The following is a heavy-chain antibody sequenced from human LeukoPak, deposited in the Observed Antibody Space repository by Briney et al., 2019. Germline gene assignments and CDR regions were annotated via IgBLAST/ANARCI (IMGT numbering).Heavy chain of an antibody. CDR3: ARDRVGSDSSGYYYVGWFDP. Sequence: GGSLRLSCAASGFTFSSYSTNWVRQAPGKGLQWVSSISSSSLYIYYADSVKGRFTISRDNAKNSLYLQMNSLRAEDTAVYYCARDRVGSDSSGYYYVGWFDPWGQGTLVTVSS. V-gene: IGHV3-21*01. J-gene: IGHJ5*02. D-gene: IGHD3-22*01. CDR1: GFTFSSYS. CDR2: ISSSSLYI.